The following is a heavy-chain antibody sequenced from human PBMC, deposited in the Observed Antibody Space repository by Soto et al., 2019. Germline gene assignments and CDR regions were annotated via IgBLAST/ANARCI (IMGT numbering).Heavy chain of an antibody. CDR1: GFTFSSYA. CDR3: ARDLDCSSTSCYVHDRITFDY. V-gene: IGHV3-30-3*01. Sequence: GGSLSLSCAASGFTFSSYAMHWVRQAPGKGLEWVAVISYDGSNKYYADSVKGRFTISRDNSKNTLYLQMNSLRAEDTAVYYCARDLDCSSTSCYVHDRITFDYWGQGTLVTVSS. CDR2: ISYDGSNK. J-gene: IGHJ4*02. D-gene: IGHD2-2*01.